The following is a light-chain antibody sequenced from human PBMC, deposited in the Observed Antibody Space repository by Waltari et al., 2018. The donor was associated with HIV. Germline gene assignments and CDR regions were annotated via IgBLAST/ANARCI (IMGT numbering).Light chain of an antibody. Sequence: QSALAQPASVSGSPGQSITISCTGTSTDIGAYNYVSWYQKHPDRAPKVIIYQVKSRPSGVSVRFSGSKSGNTASLTISGLQAEDEADYYCSSYTTSSTYVFGRGTTVSVL. J-gene: IGLJ1*01. V-gene: IGLV2-14*01. CDR3: SSYTTSSTYV. CDR2: QVK. CDR1: STDIGAYNY.